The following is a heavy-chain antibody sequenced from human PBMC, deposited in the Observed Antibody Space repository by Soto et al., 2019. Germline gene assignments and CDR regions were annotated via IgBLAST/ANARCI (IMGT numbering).Heavy chain of an antibody. V-gene: IGHV4-30-2*01. CDR2: IYHSGST. Sequence: QLQLQESGSGLVKPSQTLSLTCAVSGGSISSGGYSWIWIRQPPGKGLEWIGYIYHSGSTYYNPSLKSRVTISVDRSKNQFSLRLSSVTAADTAVYYCASTQYGAHSSGAFDIWGQGTMVTVSS. CDR1: GGSISSGGYS. CDR3: ASTQYGAHSSGAFDI. D-gene: IGHD4-17*01. J-gene: IGHJ3*02.